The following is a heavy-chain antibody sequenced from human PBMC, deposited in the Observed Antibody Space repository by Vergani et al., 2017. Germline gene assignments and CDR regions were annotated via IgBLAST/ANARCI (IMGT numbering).Heavy chain of an antibody. Sequence: QVQLVESGGGVVQPGRSLRLSCAASGFTFNQYGMHWVRQAPGKGLEWVAVTWYDGNNKQYADSVKGRFTISRDNSKSTMYLQMNSLRDEDTGVDYCARDLRLLYNRFDPWGQGTLVTVSP. J-gene: IGHJ5*02. D-gene: IGHD1-14*01. CDR1: GFTFNQYG. V-gene: IGHV3-33*01. CDR3: ARDLRLLYNRFDP. CDR2: TWYDGNNK.